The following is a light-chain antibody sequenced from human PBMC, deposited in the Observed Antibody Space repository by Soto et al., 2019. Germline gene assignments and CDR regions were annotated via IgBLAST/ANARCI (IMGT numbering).Light chain of an antibody. CDR3: SSYTSSSTLVV. Sequence: QSALTQPASVSGSPGQSITISCTGTSSDVGGYNYVSWYQQHPGKAPKVMIYDVSNRPSGVSNRFSGSKSGNTASLTISGLQAVDEADYYCSSYTSSSTLVVFGTGTKLTVL. V-gene: IGLV2-14*01. CDR2: DVS. J-gene: IGLJ1*01. CDR1: SSDVGGYNY.